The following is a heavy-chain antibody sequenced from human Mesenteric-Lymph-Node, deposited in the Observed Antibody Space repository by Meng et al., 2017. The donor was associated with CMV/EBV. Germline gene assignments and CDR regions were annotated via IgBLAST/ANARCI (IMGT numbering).Heavy chain of an antibody. V-gene: IGHV3-30*04. CDR1: GFTFSNFA. CDR3: VREKGPREALDY. CDR2: ISRDGNNQ. J-gene: IGHJ4*02. Sequence: GGSLRLSCAASGFTFSNFAIHWVRQAPGKRLEWLSVISRDGNNQYYRDSVKGRSTISRDNSKNTLYLQINSLRPEDTAVYYCVREKGPREALDYWGQGTLVTVSS.